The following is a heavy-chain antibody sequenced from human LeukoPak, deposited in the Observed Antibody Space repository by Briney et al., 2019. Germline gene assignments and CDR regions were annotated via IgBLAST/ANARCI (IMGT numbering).Heavy chain of an antibody. V-gene: IGHV3-23*01. D-gene: IGHD6-25*01. CDR1: GFTFSSYA. CDR3: AKFRGSEKTAIDC. Sequence: QPGESLRLSCAASGFTFSSYAMSWVRQAPGKGLEWVSTISGGGGRTWYADSVKGRFTISRDNSKNMVDVQLNSLRAEDTAVYYCAKFRGSEKTAIDCWGQGTLVTVSS. CDR2: ISGGGGRT. J-gene: IGHJ4*02.